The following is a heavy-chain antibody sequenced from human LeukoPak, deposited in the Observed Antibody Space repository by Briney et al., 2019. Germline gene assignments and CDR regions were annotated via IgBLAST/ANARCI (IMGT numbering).Heavy chain of an antibody. J-gene: IGHJ4*02. V-gene: IGHV4-34*01. D-gene: IGHD2-15*01. CDR1: GGSFSGYY. CDR3: ARGCVLGGDIVVVGAATAFDY. CDR2: INHSGST. Sequence: PSETLSLTCAVYGGSFSGYYWSWIRQPPGKGLEWIGEINHSGSTNYNPSLKSRVTISVDTSKNQFSLKLSSVTAADTAVYYCARGCVLGGDIVVVGAATAFDYWGQGTLVTVSS.